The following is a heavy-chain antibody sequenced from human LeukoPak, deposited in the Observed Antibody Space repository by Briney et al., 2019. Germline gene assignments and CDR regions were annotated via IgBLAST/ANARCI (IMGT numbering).Heavy chain of an antibody. J-gene: IGHJ4*02. D-gene: IGHD3-3*01. CDR1: GFTFSSYS. V-gene: IGHV3-23*01. CDR3: AKVDGNYDFWSGYPIDY. Sequence: GGSLRLSCAAPGFTFSSYSMNWVRQAPGKGLEWVSAISGSGGSTYYADSVKGRFTISRDNSKNTLYLQMNSLRAEDTAVYYCAKVDGNYDFWSGYPIDYWGQGTLVTVSS. CDR2: ISGSGGST.